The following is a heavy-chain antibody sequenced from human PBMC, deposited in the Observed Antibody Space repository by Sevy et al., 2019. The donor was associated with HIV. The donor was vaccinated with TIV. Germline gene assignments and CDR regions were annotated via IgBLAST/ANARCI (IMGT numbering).Heavy chain of an antibody. J-gene: IGHJ3*02. V-gene: IGHV3-9*01. CDR3: AKGISITNTKGAFDI. CDR1: GFTFDDYA. D-gene: IGHD3-3*01. CDR2: ISWNSGSI. Sequence: GGSLRLSCAASGFTFDDYAMHWVRQAPGKGLEWVSGISWNSGSIGYADSVKGRFTISRDNAKNSLYLQMNSLRAEDTALYYCAKGISITNTKGAFDIWGQWTMVTVSS.